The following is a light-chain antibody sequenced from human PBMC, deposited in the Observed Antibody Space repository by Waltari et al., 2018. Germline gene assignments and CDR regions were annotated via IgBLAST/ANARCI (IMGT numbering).Light chain of an antibody. J-gene: IGLJ2*01. CDR1: SGSVSTTYY. V-gene: IGLV8-61*01. CDR3: VLYMGSGIRV. CDR2: STN. Sequence: QTVVTQEPSFSVSPGGTVTLTCGLSSGSVSTTYYPSWYQQTPGQAPRTLIYSTNTRSSGVPDRFSGSILVNKAALTSTGAQADDESDYYCVLYMGSGIRVFGGGTKLTVL.